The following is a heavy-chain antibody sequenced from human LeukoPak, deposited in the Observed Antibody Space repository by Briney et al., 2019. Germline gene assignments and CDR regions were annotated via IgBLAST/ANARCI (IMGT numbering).Heavy chain of an antibody. V-gene: IGHV3-23*01. D-gene: IGHD3-9*01. CDR1: GFTFSSYA. CDR3: AKDTTITFSPVLDY. CDR2: ISGSGGST. Sequence: RAGGSLRLSCAASGFTFSSYAMSWVRQAPGKGLEWVSAISGSGGSTYYADSVKGRFTISRDNSKNTLYLQMNSLRAEDTAVYYCAKDTTITFSPVLDYWGQGTLVTVSS. J-gene: IGHJ4*02.